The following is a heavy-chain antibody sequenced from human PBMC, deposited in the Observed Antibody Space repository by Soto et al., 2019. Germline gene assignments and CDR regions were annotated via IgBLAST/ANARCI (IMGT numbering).Heavy chain of an antibody. Sequence: EVQLVESGGGLVQPGGSLRLSCAASGFTFSSYAMHWVRQAPGKGLEYVSAISSNGGRTYYANSVKGRFTISRDNSKNTLYLQMGSLRAEDMAVYYCARGYDYWSGYYTFDYWGQGTLVTVSS. CDR3: ARGYDYWSGYYTFDY. CDR1: GFTFSSYA. V-gene: IGHV3-64*01. D-gene: IGHD3-3*01. CDR2: ISSNGGRT. J-gene: IGHJ4*02.